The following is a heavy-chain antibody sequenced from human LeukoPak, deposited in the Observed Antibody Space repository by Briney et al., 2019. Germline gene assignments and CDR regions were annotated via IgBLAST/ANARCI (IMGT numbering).Heavy chain of an antibody. CDR3: ARDATVGVPGTLYFDH. D-gene: IGHD6-19*01. V-gene: IGHV3-48*03. J-gene: IGHJ4*02. Sequence: PGGSLRLSCAASGFSFSTYEMNWVRQAPGKGLEWVSYIDATSGTIHYGDSVKGRFTISRDNAKNSLYLQMNSLRVEDTAVYYCARDATVGVPGTLYFDHWGQGTLVTVSS. CDR1: GFSFSTYE. CDR2: IDATSGTI.